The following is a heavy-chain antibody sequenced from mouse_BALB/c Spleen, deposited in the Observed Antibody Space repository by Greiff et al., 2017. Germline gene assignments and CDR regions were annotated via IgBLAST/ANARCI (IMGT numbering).Heavy chain of an antibody. CDR1: VYTFTSYY. CDR3: TREFLTMIMVAMDY. J-gene: IGHJ4*01. CDR2: INPSNGGT. D-gene: IGHD2-4*01. Sequence: VQLQQPGAELVKPGASVKLSCKASVYTFTSYYMYWVKQRPGQGLEWIGGINPSNGGTNFNEKFKSKATLTVDKSSSTAYMQLSSLTSEDSAVYYCTREFLTMIMVAMDYWGQGTSVTVSS. V-gene: IGHV1S81*02.